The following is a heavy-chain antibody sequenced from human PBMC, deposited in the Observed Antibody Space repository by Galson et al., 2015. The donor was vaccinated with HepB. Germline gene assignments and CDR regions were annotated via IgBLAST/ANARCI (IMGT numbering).Heavy chain of an antibody. CDR2: IDPSDSYT. Sequence: QSGAEVKKPGESLGITCKGSGFSFTSYWITWVRQMPGKGLEWMGRIDPSDSYTKYSPSFQGHVTISADKSISTAYLQWSSLKASDTAMYYCARFDSGHDFFDYWGQGTLVTVSS. V-gene: IGHV5-10-1*01. J-gene: IGHJ4*02. D-gene: IGHD5-12*01. CDR1: GFSFTSYW. CDR3: ARFDSGHDFFDY.